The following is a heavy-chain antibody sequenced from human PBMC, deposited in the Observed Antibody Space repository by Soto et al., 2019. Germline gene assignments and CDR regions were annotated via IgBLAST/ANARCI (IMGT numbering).Heavy chain of an antibody. V-gene: IGHV3-30-3*01. CDR2: ISYDGSNK. J-gene: IGHJ6*02. Sequence: GGSLRLSCAASGFTFSSYAMHWVRQAPGKGLEWVAVISYDGSNKYYADSVKGRFTISRDNSKNTLYLQMNSLRAEDTAVYYCARDLFDFWSGYYPPYYYYYGMDVWGQGTTVTVSS. CDR3: ARDLFDFWSGYYPPYYYYYGMDV. CDR1: GFTFSSYA. D-gene: IGHD3-3*01.